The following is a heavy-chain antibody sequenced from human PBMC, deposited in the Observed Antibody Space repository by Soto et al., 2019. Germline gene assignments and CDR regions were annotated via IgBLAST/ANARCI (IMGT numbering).Heavy chain of an antibody. Sequence: GGSLRLSCAASGFTFSSNAMSWVRQAPGKGLEWVSVITNTGGDTVYADSVKGRFTMSRDNSKNILYLQMNNLRAEDTAIYYCARASGESYPGSRVFDSWGQGTRVTVSS. J-gene: IGHJ4*02. V-gene: IGHV3-23*01. CDR1: GFTFSSNA. CDR2: ITNTGGDT. D-gene: IGHD3-10*01. CDR3: ARASGESYPGSRVFDS.